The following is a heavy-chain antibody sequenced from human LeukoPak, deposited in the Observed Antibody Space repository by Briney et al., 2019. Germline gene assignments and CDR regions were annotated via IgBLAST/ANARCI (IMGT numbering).Heavy chain of an antibody. Sequence: GGSLRLSCAASGFTFSSYEMNWVRQAPGKGLEWVSYISSSGSTIYYADSVKGRFTIYRDNAKNSLYLQMNSLRAEDTAVYYYARVRGIAAAGTRSGDAFDIWGQGTMVTVSS. CDR2: ISSSGSTI. D-gene: IGHD6-13*01. CDR3: ARVRGIAAAGTRSGDAFDI. V-gene: IGHV3-48*03. J-gene: IGHJ3*02. CDR1: GFTFSSYE.